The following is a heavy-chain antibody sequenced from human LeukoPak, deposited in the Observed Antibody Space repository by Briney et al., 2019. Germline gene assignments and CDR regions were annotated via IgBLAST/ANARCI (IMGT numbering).Heavy chain of an antibody. J-gene: IGHJ4*02. V-gene: IGHV4-34*01. CDR2: INHSGYT. CDR1: GVPFSNYY. Sequence: SETLSLTCGVSGVPFSNYYWSLVRQSPTQGLEWIGEINHSGYTNYNPSLKSRVTMSIDTSKNQFSLKLTSVTAADAGVYYCTRAVAGHPDWGQGTLVTVSS. D-gene: IGHD6-19*01. CDR3: TRAVAGHPD.